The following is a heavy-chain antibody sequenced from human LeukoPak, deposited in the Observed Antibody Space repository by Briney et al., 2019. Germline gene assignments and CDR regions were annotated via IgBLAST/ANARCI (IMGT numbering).Heavy chain of an antibody. CDR1: GFTVSDNN. CDR3: AKDGGLWVSAHWGDS. Sequence: GGSLRLSCAASGFTVSDNNMIWVRQAPGKGLEWVSTLHRDGSVRYADSVNGRFTISRDDSKNTLSLQMSSLRAEDTAVYYCAKDGGLWVSAHWGDSWGRGTLVTVSS. D-gene: IGHD7-27*01. V-gene: IGHV3-53*01. CDR2: LHRDGSV. J-gene: IGHJ4*02.